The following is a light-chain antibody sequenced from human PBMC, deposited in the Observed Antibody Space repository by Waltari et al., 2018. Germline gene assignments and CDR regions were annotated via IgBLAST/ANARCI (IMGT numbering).Light chain of an antibody. CDR3: QQRSNWPPWT. CDR1: QSISSY. Sequence: EIVLTQSPATLSLSPGERATLSCRASQSISSYLAWYQQKPGQAPRLLIYDASNRATGIPAMFSGSGSGTDFTLTISGLEPEDFAVYYCQQRSNWPPWTFGQGTRVEIK. J-gene: IGKJ1*01. V-gene: IGKV3-11*01. CDR2: DAS.